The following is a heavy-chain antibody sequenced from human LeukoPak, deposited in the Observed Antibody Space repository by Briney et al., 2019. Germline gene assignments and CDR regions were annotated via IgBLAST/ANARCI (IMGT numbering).Heavy chain of an antibody. J-gene: IGHJ6*02. D-gene: IGHD2-15*01. CDR2: INAGNGNT. CDR3: ARVQLLPYYYYGMDV. CDR1: GYTFTSYA. V-gene: IGHV1-3*01. Sequence: ASVKVSCTASGYTFTSYAMHWVRQAPGQRLEWMGWINAGNGNTKYSQKFQGRVTITRDTSASTAYMELSGLRSEDTAVYYCARVQLLPYYYYGMDVWGQGTTVTVSS.